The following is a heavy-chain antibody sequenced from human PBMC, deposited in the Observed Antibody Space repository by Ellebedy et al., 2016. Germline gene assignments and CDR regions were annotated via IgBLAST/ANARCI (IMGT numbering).Heavy chain of an antibody. Sequence: GGSLRLSXAGSGFTFTTYAMTWVRQAPGKGLEWVSSITDNGGSTYYADSVKGRFTISRDNSKNTLYLQMTSLRAEDTAVYYCAKAVERDYWGQGTLVTVSS. J-gene: IGHJ4*02. CDR1: GFTFTTYA. D-gene: IGHD6-25*01. CDR2: ITDNGGST. CDR3: AKAVERDY. V-gene: IGHV3-23*01.